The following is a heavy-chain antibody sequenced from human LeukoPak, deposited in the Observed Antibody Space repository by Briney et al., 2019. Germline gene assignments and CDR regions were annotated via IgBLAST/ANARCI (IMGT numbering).Heavy chain of an antibody. CDR3: ARGSCSSTSCYSLPSGVAKDFDP. Sequence: PSETLSLTCTVSGYSISSGYYWGWIRQPPGKGLEWIGSIYHSGSTYYNPSLKSRVTISVDTSKNQFSLKLSSVTAADTAVYYCARGSCSSTSCYSLPSGVAKDFDPWGQGTLVTVSS. D-gene: IGHD2-2*02. CDR1: GYSISSGYY. J-gene: IGHJ5*02. CDR2: IYHSGST. V-gene: IGHV4-38-2*02.